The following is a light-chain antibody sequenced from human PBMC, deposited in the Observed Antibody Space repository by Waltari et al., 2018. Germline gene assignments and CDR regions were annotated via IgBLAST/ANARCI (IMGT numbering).Light chain of an antibody. Sequence: EIVLTQSPGTLSLSLGERATLPCRASQSVSRALAWYQQTPGQAPRLLIYGASTRATGIPDRFSGSGSGTDFSLTISRLEPDDFAVYYCQHYLRLPVTFGQGTTVEI. CDR1: QSVSRA. J-gene: IGKJ1*01. CDR3: QHYLRLPVT. CDR2: GAS. V-gene: IGKV3-20*01.